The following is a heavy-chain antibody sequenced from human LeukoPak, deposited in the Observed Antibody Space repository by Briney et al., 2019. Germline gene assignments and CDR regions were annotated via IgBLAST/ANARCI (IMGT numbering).Heavy chain of an antibody. Sequence: GGSLRLSCAASGFILSDHYMDWVRQAPGKGLEWVGRIRHKADGYTTEYAASVKGRFSISRVDSKNSLYLQMNSLKTEDTAVYYCAKCGGYSTEVTTPRVWGPFFDYWGQGTLVTVSS. CDR2: IRHKADGYTT. CDR3: AKCGGYSTEVTTPRVWGPFFDY. J-gene: IGHJ4*02. D-gene: IGHD4-17*01. CDR1: GFILSDHY. V-gene: IGHV3-72*01.